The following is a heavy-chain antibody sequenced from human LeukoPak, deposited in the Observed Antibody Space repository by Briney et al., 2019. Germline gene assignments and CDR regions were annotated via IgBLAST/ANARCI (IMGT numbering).Heavy chain of an antibody. Sequence: PGGSLRLSCAGSGFPFSSHGMNWVRQAPGKGLEWVSGISPGGGPTYYADSVKGRFTISRDDPKNTLYLQMENLRAEDTAVYYCAKDGAWLRFDDWGQRILVTVSS. CDR2: ISPGGGPT. CDR3: AKDGAWLRFDD. J-gene: IGHJ4*02. D-gene: IGHD5-12*01. V-gene: IGHV3-23*01. CDR1: GFPFSSHG.